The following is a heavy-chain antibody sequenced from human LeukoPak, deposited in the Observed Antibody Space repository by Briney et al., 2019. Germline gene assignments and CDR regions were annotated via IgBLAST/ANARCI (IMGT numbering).Heavy chain of an antibody. CDR1: GFTFSSYW. D-gene: IGHD3-22*01. J-gene: IGHJ4*02. CDR2: IKQDGSER. CDR3: AREYYYDSSGQDY. Sequence: GGSLRLSCAASGFTFSSYWMSWVRQAPGKGLEWVANIKQDGSERYYVDSVKGRFTISRDNAKNSLYLQMNSLRAEDTAVYYCAREYYYDSSGQDYWGQGTLVTVSS. V-gene: IGHV3-7*01.